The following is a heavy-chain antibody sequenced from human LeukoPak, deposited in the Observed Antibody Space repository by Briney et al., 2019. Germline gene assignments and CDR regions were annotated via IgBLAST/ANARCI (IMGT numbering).Heavy chain of an antibody. V-gene: IGHV3-30*18. CDR3: AKDSSGYSSHFDY. CDR2: ISYDGSNK. D-gene: IGHD3-22*01. J-gene: IGHJ4*02. Sequence: PGGSLRLSCVASGFTFSSYAMSWVRQAPGKGLEWVAVISYDGSNKYYADSVKGRFTISRDNSKNTLYLQMNSLRAEDTAVYYCAKDSSGYSSHFDYWGQGTLVTVSS. CDR1: GFTFSSYA.